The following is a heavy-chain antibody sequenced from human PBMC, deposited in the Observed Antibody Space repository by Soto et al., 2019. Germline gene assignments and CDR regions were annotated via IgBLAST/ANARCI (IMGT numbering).Heavy chain of an antibody. J-gene: IGHJ4*01. Sequence: WQTPSLTCAITGDSLSSNSDGWSWVSQSPSRGLEWLGRTYYRSKLYYEYAVSVRSRITINPDTSKNRYSLQLNSVTPEDTAVYFCARAEQYSGRIFGCWGQGTLVTVSS. CDR3: ARAEQYSGRIFGC. CDR2: TYYRSKLYY. V-gene: IGHV6-1*01. D-gene: IGHD1-26*01. CDR1: GDSLSSNSDG.